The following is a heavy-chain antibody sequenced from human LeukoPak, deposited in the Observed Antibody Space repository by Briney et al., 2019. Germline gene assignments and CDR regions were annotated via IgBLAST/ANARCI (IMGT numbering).Heavy chain of an antibody. V-gene: IGHV3-30-3*01. CDR2: ISYDGSNK. Sequence: PGRSLGLSCAASGFTFSSYAMHWVRQAPGKGLEWVAVISYDGSNKYYADSVKGRFTISRDNSKNTLYLQMNSLSAEDTAVYYCAREGGFGYDDAFDTWGHGTTVTVSS. CDR3: AREGGFGYDDAFDT. CDR1: GFTFSSYA. D-gene: IGHD3-16*02. J-gene: IGHJ3*02.